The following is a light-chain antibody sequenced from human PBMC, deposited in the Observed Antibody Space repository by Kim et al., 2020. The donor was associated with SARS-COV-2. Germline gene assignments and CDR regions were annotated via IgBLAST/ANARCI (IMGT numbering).Light chain of an antibody. J-gene: IGLJ2*01. CDR2: GKN. V-gene: IGLV3-19*01. CDR3: NSRDSNDNVV. CDR1: SLRSYY. Sequence: VALGQTVRITCQGDSLRSYYAPWYQQKRGQAPILVIYGKNNRPSGIPDRFSGSSAGNTASLTITGTQAGDEADYYCNSRDSNDNVVFGGGTQLTVL.